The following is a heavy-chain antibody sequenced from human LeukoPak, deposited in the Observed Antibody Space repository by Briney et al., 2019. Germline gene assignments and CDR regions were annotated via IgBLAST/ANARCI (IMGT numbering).Heavy chain of an antibody. CDR2: INHSGST. J-gene: IGHJ4*02. D-gene: IGHD6-13*01. CDR1: GGSFSGYY. V-gene: IGHV4-34*01. Sequence: SETLSLTCAVYGGSFSGYYWSWIRQPPGKGLEWIGEINHSGSTNYNSSLKSRVTISVDTSKNQFSLKLSSVTAADTAVYYCARGLRRAAADPRDYWGQGTLVTVSS. CDR3: ARGLRRAAADPRDY.